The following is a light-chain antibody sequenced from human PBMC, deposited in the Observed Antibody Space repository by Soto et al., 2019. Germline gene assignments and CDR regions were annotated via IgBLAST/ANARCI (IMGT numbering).Light chain of an antibody. CDR2: LGS. CDR3: MYALEIPLT. CDR1: QSLLYSSGYNY. V-gene: IGKV2-28*01. J-gene: IGKJ5*01. Sequence: DIVLTQSTLSLAVTPGEPASISWRSSQSLLYSSGYNYLDWCLQKPRQSPQLLIYLGSHRDSGAPDRFSGSGSGTDFILQISRVEAEDVGVYYCMYALEIPLTFGQGTRPEI.